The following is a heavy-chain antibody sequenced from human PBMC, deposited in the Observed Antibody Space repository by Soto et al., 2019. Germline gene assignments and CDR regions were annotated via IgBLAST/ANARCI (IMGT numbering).Heavy chain of an antibody. V-gene: IGHV3-74*01. CDR2: LSGDGTDT. Sequence: EVQLVESGGGLVQPGGSLRLSCVTSGFTFSSYWMHWVRQDPGKGLVWVACLSGDGTDTRYAASVKGRFSISRDNAKDTLYLQMNRLKDEDTAVYFCGRDPMDSTPIDLWGQGALVTVSS. D-gene: IGHD2-15*01. CDR3: GRDPMDSTPIDL. CDR1: GFTFSSYW. J-gene: IGHJ4*02.